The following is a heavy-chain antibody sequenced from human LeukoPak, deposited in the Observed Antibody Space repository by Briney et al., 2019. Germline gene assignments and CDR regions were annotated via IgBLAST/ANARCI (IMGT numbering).Heavy chain of an antibody. V-gene: IGHV3-74*01. J-gene: IGHJ6*03. D-gene: IGHD3-16*01. Sequence: PGGSLRLSCAASGFAFSNYWLHWVRQAPGKGLEWVARISTHGSSTNYADSVKGRFTISRDNAKNTLYLQMTSLSAEDTAVYYALAGYYYYYMDVWGKGTTVTVSS. CDR3: LAGYYYYYMDV. CDR2: ISTHGSST. CDR1: GFAFSNYW.